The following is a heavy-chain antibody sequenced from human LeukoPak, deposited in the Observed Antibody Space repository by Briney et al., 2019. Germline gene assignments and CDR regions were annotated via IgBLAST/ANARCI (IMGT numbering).Heavy chain of an antibody. CDR2: IKQDSSDK. CDR3: ARGQGPDRLGATTNEYFQH. CDR1: GFTFSTYW. D-gene: IGHD1-26*01. V-gene: IGHV3-7*01. Sequence: PGGSLRLSCAASGFTFSTYWMTWDRQAPGKGLEWVANIKQDSSDKYYVDSVKGRFTISRDNAKNSLYLQMNSLRAEDTAVYYCARGQGPDRLGATTNEYFQHWGQGTLVTVSS. J-gene: IGHJ1*01.